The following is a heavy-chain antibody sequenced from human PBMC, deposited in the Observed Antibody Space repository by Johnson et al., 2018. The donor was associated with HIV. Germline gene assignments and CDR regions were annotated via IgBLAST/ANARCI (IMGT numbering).Heavy chain of an antibody. CDR2: ISYDGSNN. Sequence: QVQLVESGGGVVQPGRSLRLSCAASGFTFSSYTIHWVRQAPGKGLEWVAVISYDGSNNYYAASVKGRFTISRANSKTTLYLQMNNLRSEDTAVYYCARDRYYDSSGSHAFDIWGQGTMVTVSS. V-gene: IGHV3-30-3*01. D-gene: IGHD3-22*01. CDR3: ARDRYYDSSGSHAFDI. J-gene: IGHJ3*02. CDR1: GFTFSSYT.